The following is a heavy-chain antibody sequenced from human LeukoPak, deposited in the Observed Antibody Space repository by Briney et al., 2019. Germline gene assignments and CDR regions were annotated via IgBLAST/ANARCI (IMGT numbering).Heavy chain of an antibody. D-gene: IGHD2-15*01. CDR1: GGSFSGYY. CDR3: ARGPRCSGGSCYSYYYYGMDV. V-gene: IGHV4-34*01. CDR2: INHSGST. Sequence: PSETLSLTCAVYGGSFSGYYWSWIRQPPGKGLEWIGEINHSGSTNYNPSLKSRVTISVDTSKNQFSLKLSSVTAADTAVYYCARGPRCSGGSCYSYYYYGMDVWGQGTTVTVSS. J-gene: IGHJ6*02.